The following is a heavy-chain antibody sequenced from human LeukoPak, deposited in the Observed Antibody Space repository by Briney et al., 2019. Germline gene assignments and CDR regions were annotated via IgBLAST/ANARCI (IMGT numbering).Heavy chain of an antibody. CDR3: VKVTAAGFVDH. D-gene: IGHD6-13*01. CDR1: GFTFDDYA. J-gene: IGHJ4*02. V-gene: IGHV3-9*01. Sequence: GGSLRLSCAASGFTFDDYAMHWVRQAPGKGLEWVSGIGWNSGGIVYADSVKGRFTISRGNAKNSLYLQMNSLGAEDTALYYCVKVTAAGFVDHWGQGTLVTVSS. CDR2: IGWNSGGI.